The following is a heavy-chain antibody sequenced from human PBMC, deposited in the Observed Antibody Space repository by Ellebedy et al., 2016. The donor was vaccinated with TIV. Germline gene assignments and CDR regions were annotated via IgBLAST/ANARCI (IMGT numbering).Heavy chain of an antibody. CDR1: GFTVSSNY. Sequence: GESLKISCAASGFTVSSNYMSWVRQAPGKGLEWVSVIYSGGSTYYADSVKGRFPISRDNSKNTLYLQMNSLRAEDTAVYYCASTGREQVDYWGQGTLVTVSS. CDR3: ASTGREQVDY. CDR2: IYSGGST. D-gene: IGHD3-10*01. V-gene: IGHV3-53*01. J-gene: IGHJ4*02.